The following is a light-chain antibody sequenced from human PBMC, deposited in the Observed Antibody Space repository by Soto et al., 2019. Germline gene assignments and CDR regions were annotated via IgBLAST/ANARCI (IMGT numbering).Light chain of an antibody. Sequence: DIQMTQSPSSLSASVGDRVTITCRASQGIRNDLGWYQQKPGKAPKRLIYAASSLQSGVPSRFSGSGSGTEFTLTISSLQTDDFATYYCQQYGSFSPITFGGGTKVDIK. CDR2: AAS. V-gene: IGKV1-17*01. CDR3: QQYGSFSPIT. J-gene: IGKJ4*01. CDR1: QGIRND.